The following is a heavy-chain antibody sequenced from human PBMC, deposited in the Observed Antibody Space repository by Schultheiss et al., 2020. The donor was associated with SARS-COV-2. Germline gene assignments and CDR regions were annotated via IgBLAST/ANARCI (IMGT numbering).Heavy chain of an antibody. J-gene: IGHJ5*02. Sequence: SQTLSLTCTISGASITFSSWSWIRQPPGRGLEWIGNIFYSGSTYYNPSLRSRVSISLDTSKNQFSLKLTSVTAADTAVYYCARQSRSYYRWLDPWGQGTLVTVSS. D-gene: IGHD3-10*01. CDR2: IFYSGST. CDR1: GASITFSS. V-gene: IGHV4-59*06. CDR3: ARQSRSYYRWLDP.